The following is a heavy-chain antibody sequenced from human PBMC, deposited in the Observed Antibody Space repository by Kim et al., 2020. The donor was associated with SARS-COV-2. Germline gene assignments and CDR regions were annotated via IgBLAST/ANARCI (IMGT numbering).Heavy chain of an antibody. J-gene: IGHJ4*02. D-gene: IGHD6-19*01. Sequence: GGSLRLSCAASGFTFSSYAMSWVRQAPGKGLEWVSTISGGSGSTYYADSVKGRFTISRDNSKNTLYLQMNSLRAADTAVYYCAKDNVVVSGTYGGYYWGPGTLRTVSS. CDR3: AKDNVVVSGTYGGYY. CDR2: ISGGSGST. V-gene: IGHV3-23*01. CDR1: GFTFSSYA.